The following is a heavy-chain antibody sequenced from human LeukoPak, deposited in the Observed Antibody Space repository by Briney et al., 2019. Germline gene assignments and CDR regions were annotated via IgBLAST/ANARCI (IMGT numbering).Heavy chain of an antibody. D-gene: IGHD3-10*01. V-gene: IGHV3-11*01. CDR2: ISSSGSTI. Sequence: KSGGSLRLSCAASGFTLSDYYMSWIRQAPGKGLEWVSYISSSGSTIYYADSVKGRFTISRDNAKNSLYLQMNSLRAEDTAVYYCARVRWFGELSKSWFDPWGQGTLVTASS. CDR3: ARVRWFGELSKSWFDP. J-gene: IGHJ5*02. CDR1: GFTLSDYY.